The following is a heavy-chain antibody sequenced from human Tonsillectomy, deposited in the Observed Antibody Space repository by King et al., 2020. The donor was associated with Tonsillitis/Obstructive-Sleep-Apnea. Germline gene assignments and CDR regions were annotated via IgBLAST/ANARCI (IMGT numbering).Heavy chain of an antibody. CDR3: ARNFYDFWSGYTYYFDY. J-gene: IGHJ4*02. Sequence: VQLQESGPGLVKPSETLSLTCTVSGGSISGYYWSWIRQPPGKGLEWIGYVYYSGSTNYNPSLKSRVTISVDTSDNQFSLKLSSVTAADTAVYYCARNFYDFWSGYTYYFDYWGQGTLVTVSS. CDR1: GGSISGYY. CDR2: VYYSGST. V-gene: IGHV4-59*01. D-gene: IGHD3-3*01.